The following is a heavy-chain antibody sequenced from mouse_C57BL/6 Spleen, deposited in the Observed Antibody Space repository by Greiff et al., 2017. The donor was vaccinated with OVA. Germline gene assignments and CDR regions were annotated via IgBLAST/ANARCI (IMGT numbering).Heavy chain of an antibody. D-gene: IGHD1-1*01. J-gene: IGHJ3*01. CDR1: GYSITSGYY. V-gene: IGHV3-6*01. Sequence: ESGPGLVKPSQSLSLTCSVTGYSITSGYYWNWIRQFPGNKLEWMGYISYDGSNNYNPSLKNRISITRDTSKNQFFLKLNSVTTEDTATYYCARDHDYGSSYWFAYWGQGTLVTVSA. CDR2: ISYDGSN. CDR3: ARDHDYGSSYWFAY.